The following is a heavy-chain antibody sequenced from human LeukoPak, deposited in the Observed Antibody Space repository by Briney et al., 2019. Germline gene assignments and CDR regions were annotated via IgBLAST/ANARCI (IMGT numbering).Heavy chain of an antibody. D-gene: IGHD4-17*01. J-gene: IGHJ4*02. Sequence: PVKVSCKASGGTFSSYAISWVRQAPGQGLEWMGRIIPILGIANYAQKFQGRVTITADKSTSTAYMELSSLRSEDTAVYYCARIAVRPYGVDYWGQGTLVTVSS. CDR2: IIPILGIA. CDR3: ARIAVRPYGVDY. V-gene: IGHV1-69*04. CDR1: GGTFSSYA.